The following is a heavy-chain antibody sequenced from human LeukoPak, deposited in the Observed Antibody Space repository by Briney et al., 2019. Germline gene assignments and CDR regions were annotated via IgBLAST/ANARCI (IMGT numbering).Heavy chain of an antibody. D-gene: IGHD3-22*01. Sequence: PGGSLRLSCAASGFTLISYAMSWVRQAPGKGLEWVSAISGSGGSTYYADSVKGRFTISRDNSKNTLYLQMNSLRAEDTAVYYCAKDPHDSSGYYSYWGQGTLVTVSS. J-gene: IGHJ4*02. CDR2: ISGSGGST. CDR1: GFTLISYA. CDR3: AKDPHDSSGYYSY. V-gene: IGHV3-23*01.